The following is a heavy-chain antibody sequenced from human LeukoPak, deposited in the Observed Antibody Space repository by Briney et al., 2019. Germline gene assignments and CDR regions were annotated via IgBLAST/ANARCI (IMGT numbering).Heavy chain of an antibody. J-gene: IGHJ4*02. CDR1: GGTFSSYT. D-gene: IGHD1-7*01. CDR2: IIPILGIA. CDR3: ARDSFSLYITETKGGYDY. Sequence: SVKVSCKASGGTFSSYTISWVRQAPGQGLEWMGRIIPILGIANYAQKFQGRVTITADKSTSTAYMELSSQRSEDTAVYYCARDSFSLYITETKGGYDYWGQGTLVTVSS. V-gene: IGHV1-69*04.